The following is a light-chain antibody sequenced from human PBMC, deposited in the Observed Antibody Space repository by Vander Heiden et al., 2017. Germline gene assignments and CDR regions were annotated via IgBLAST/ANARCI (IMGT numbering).Light chain of an antibody. Sequence: EITMTQSLATLPVTPGERATLSCTPTQSVYSNLAGYQQKPGQQPRLLIYDASSRATGVPAGFSSSGSGTEFTLTIISLLSEDFAVYYCQQHNNWPPMYTFGQGTKLEIK. CDR3: QQHNNWPPMYT. CDR2: DAS. CDR1: QSVYSN. V-gene: IGKV3-15*01. J-gene: IGKJ2*01.